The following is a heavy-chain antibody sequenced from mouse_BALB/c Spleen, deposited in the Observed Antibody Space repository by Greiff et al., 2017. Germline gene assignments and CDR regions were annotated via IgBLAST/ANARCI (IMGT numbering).Heavy chain of an antibody. D-gene: IGHD3-1*01. CDR3: ARGGLRYAMDY. V-gene: IGHV1S137*01. CDR1: GYTFTDYA. Sequence: VQRVESGAELVRPGVSVKISCKGSGYTFTDYAMHWVKQSHAKSLEWIGVISTYYGDASYNQKFKGKATMTVDKSSSTAYMELARLTSEDSAIYYCARGGLRYAMDYWGQGTSVTVSS. J-gene: IGHJ4*01. CDR2: ISTYYGDA.